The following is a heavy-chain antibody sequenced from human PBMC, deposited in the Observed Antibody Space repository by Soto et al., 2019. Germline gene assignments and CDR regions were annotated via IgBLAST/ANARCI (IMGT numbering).Heavy chain of an antibody. CDR1: GGSISSYY. CDR2: IYYSGST. Sequence: SETLSLTCTVSGGSISSYYWSWIRQPPGKGLEWIGYIYYSGSTNYNPSLKSRVTISVDTSKNQFSLKLSSVTAADTAVYYCAKVIDFWTGYYSTNWFDPWGQGTLVTVSS. V-gene: IGHV4-59*01. D-gene: IGHD3-3*01. J-gene: IGHJ5*02. CDR3: AKVIDFWTGYYSTNWFDP.